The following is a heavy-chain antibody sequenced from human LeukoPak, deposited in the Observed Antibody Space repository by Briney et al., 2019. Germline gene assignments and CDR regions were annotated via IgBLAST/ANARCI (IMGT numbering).Heavy chain of an antibody. D-gene: IGHD2-21*02. J-gene: IGHJ4*02. CDR2: ISAYNGNT. V-gene: IGHV1-18*01. Sequence: GASVKVSCKASGYTFTSYGISWVRQAPGQGLEWMGWISAYNGNTNYAQKLQGRVTMTTDTSTSTAYMELRSLRSDDTAVYYCAGGLGYCGGDCYFVYWGQGTLVTVSS. CDR1: GYTFTSYG. CDR3: AGGLGYCGGDCYFVY.